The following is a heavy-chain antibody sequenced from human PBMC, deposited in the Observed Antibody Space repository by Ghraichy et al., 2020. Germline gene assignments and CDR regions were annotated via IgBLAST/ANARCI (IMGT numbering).Heavy chain of an antibody. Sequence: GESLNISCAASGFTFSDYYMSWIRQAPGKGLEWVSYISSSSSYTNYADSVKGRFTISRDNAKNSLYLQMNSLRAEDTAVYYCLVNFDYWGQGTLVTVSS. V-gene: IGHV3-11*06. D-gene: IGHD6-6*01. CDR1: GFTFSDYY. J-gene: IGHJ4*02. CDR2: ISSSSSYT. CDR3: LVNFDY.